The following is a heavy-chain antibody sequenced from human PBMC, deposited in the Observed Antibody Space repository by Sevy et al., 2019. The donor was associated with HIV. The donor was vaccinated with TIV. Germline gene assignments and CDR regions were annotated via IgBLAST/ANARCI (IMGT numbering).Heavy chain of an antibody. D-gene: IGHD3-22*01. J-gene: IGHJ4*02. CDR1: GFTLDTYV. Sequence: GGSLRLSCEVSGFTLDTYVMHWVRQAPGKGLEWVAIIWSDGAYQYHGDSVKGRFTISRDNSKNTLYLQMNSLRVEDTAVYYCARGGYYYDNAAYYAFDSWGQGTLVTVSS. CDR3: ARGGYYYDNAAYYAFDS. V-gene: IGHV3-33*08. CDR2: IWSDGAYQ.